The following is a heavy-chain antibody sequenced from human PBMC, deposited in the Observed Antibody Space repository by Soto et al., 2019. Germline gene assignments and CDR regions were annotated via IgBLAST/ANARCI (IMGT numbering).Heavy chain of an antibody. CDR3: AQDVLGTGEATGDY. J-gene: IGHJ4*02. D-gene: IGHD7-27*01. Sequence: GGSLRLSCAASGFTFSNAWMSWVRQAPGKGLEWVGRIKSKTDGGTTDYAAPVKGRFTISRDDSKNTLYLQMNSLKTWGTGRDWCAQDVLGTGEATGDYWGQGTLVTVS. V-gene: IGHV3-15*01. CDR2: IKSKTDGGTT. CDR1: GFTFSNAW.